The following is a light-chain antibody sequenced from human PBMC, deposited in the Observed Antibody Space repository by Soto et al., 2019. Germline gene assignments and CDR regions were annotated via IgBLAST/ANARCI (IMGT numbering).Light chain of an antibody. V-gene: IGLV2-14*01. CDR3: SAYRSNNDVI. CDR1: SSDVGRFNF. Sequence: QSVLTQPASVSGSPGQSIAISCIGTSSDVGRFNFVSWYQQHPGKAPKLMIYNVSNRPSGVSDRFSGSKSGNTASLTISGLQAEDEADYYCSAYRSNNDVIFGGGTQLTVL. J-gene: IGLJ2*01. CDR2: NVS.